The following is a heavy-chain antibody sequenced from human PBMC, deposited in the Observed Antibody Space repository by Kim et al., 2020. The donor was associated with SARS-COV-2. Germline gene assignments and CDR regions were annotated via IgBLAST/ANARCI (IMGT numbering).Heavy chain of an antibody. CDR3: ARVSALRIIFDY. Sequence: NYAQKLQGRVTMTTDTSTSTAYMELRSLRSDDTAVYYCARVSALRIIFDYWGQGTLVTVSS. J-gene: IGHJ4*02. V-gene: IGHV1-18*01. D-gene: IGHD2-15*01.